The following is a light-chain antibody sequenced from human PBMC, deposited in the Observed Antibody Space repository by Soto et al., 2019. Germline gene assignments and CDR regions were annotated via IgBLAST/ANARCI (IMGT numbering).Light chain of an antibody. J-gene: IGLJ1*01. CDR1: RSSVGSNT. V-gene: IGLV1-44*01. CDR2: SNN. Sequence: QAVLTQPPSASGTPELRVTISCSGSRSSVGSNTVNWYQHLPGTAPKLLIYSNNHRPSGVPDRFSASKAGASASLAISGLQSEDEGDYYCAAWDASLGGFYVFGSGTKVTVL. CDR3: AAWDASLGGFYV.